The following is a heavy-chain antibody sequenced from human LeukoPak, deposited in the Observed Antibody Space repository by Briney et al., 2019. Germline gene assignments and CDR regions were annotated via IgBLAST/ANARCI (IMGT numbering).Heavy chain of an antibody. V-gene: IGHV4-39*01. D-gene: IGHD3-10*01. CDR1: GGSISSSSYF. Sequence: PTETLSLTCTVSGGSISSSSYFWGWVRQPAVKGLEWVGSTYYSGSTYYNPSLKSRVTISVDTSKNRFSLKLSSVTAADTAVYYCARSGWFGEASMLWGQGTLVTVSS. J-gene: IGHJ4*02. CDR3: ARSGWFGEASML. CDR2: TYYSGST.